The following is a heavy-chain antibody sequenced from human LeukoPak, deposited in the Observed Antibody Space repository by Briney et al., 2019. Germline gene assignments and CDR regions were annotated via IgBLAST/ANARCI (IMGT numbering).Heavy chain of an antibody. J-gene: IGHJ4*02. CDR2: IWYDGSNK. D-gene: IGHD6-13*01. CDR1: GFTFSNYG. V-gene: IGHV3-33*01. CDR3: ATARSYTNSWFFES. Sequence: GGSLRLSCAASGFTFSNYGMHWGRQAPGKGLEWVAIIWYDGSNKYYADSVKGRFTISRDNSENTLYLQMNSLRADDTAVYYCATARSYTNSWFFESWGQGSLVSVSS.